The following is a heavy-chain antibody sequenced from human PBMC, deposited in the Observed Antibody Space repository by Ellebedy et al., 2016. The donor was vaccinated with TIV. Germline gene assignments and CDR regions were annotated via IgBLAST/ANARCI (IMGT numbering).Heavy chain of an antibody. V-gene: IGHV3-23*01. D-gene: IGHD3/OR15-3a*01. CDR3: ARRSTDFAFDS. CDR2: ISANGGTT. Sequence: PGGSLRLSCVASGFTFSSYVMIWVRQAPGKGLEWVSIISANGGTTYYADSVKGRFTISRDNSKNTLFLQMSSLRAEDTAVYFCARRSTDFAFDSWGQGTLVTVSS. J-gene: IGHJ4*02. CDR1: GFTFSSYV.